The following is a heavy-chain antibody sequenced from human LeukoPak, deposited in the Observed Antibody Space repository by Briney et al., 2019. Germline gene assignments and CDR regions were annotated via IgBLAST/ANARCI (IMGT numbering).Heavy chain of an antibody. CDR1: GFTFSSYG. CDR3: ARDRVAGTNGMDV. J-gene: IGHJ6*02. V-gene: IGHV3-33*01. CDR2: IWYDGSNK. Sequence: GRSLRLSCAASGFTFSSYGMHWVRQAPGKGLEWVAVIWYDGSNKYYADSVKGRFTISRDNSKNTLYLQMNSLRAEDTAVYYCARDRVAGTNGMDVWGQGTTVTVSS. D-gene: IGHD6-19*01.